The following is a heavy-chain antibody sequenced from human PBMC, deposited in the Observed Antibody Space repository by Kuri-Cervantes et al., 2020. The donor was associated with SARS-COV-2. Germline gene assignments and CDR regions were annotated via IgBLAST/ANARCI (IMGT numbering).Heavy chain of an antibody. V-gene: IGHV4-4*07. Sequence: GSLRLSCTVSGGSISSYYWSWIRQPAGKELEWIGRIYTSGSTNYSPPLKSRVTMSVDTSKNQFSLKLSSVTAADTAVYYCARDDSRLEGYFDYWGQGTLVTVSS. D-gene: IGHD3-22*01. CDR1: GGSISSYY. CDR3: ARDDSRLEGYFDY. CDR2: IYTSGST. J-gene: IGHJ4*02.